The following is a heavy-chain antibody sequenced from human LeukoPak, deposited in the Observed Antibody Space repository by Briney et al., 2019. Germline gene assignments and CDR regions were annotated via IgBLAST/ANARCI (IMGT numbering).Heavy chain of an antibody. CDR3: ARRDYYDSSGYDWFDP. V-gene: IGHV5-51*01. D-gene: IGHD3-22*01. J-gene: IGHJ5*02. Sequence: GESLKISCKASEYSFTSYWIGWVRQMPGKGLEWVGNIQPGNPEIRYSPSFQGQVTISADKSISTAYLQWSSLKASDTAMYYCARRDYYDSSGYDWFDPWGQGTLVTVSS. CDR2: IQPGNPEI. CDR1: EYSFTSYW.